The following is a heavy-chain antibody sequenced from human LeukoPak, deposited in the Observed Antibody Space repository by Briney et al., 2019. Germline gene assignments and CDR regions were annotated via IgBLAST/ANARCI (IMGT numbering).Heavy chain of an antibody. V-gene: IGHV3-48*04. Sequence: GGSLRLSCAASGFTFRSYSMNWVRQAPGKGLEWVSYISSSSSTIYYADSVKGRFTISRDNAKNSLYLQMNRRRAEDTAVYYCARRRYWGQGTLVTVSS. CDR3: ARRRY. CDR2: ISSSSSTI. CDR1: GFTFRSYS. J-gene: IGHJ4*02.